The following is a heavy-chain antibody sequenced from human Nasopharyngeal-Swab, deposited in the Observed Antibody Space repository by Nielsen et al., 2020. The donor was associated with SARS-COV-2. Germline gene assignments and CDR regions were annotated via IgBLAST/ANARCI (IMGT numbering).Heavy chain of an antibody. Sequence: GGSLQISCAASGFTFSSYAMSWVRQAPGKGLEWVSAISGSGGSTYYADSVKGRFTISRDNSKNTLYLQMNSLRAEDTAVYYCAKVSWEWELLRWYFDYWGQGTLVTVSS. CDR2: ISGSGGST. V-gene: IGHV3-23*01. CDR3: AKVSWEWELLRWYFDY. CDR1: GFTFSSYA. J-gene: IGHJ4*02. D-gene: IGHD1-26*01.